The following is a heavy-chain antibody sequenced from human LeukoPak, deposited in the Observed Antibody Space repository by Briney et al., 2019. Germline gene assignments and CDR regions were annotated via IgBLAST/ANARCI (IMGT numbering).Heavy chain of an antibody. J-gene: IGHJ5*02. CDR1: GFTFSSYW. CDR2: INTDGSST. Sequence: GRSLRLSCAASGFTFSSYWMHWVRQAPGKGLVWVSRINTDGSSTTYADSVKGRFTISRDNAKNTLFLQVNSLRAEDTALYYCARGKIAGVNWFDPWGQGTLVTVSS. V-gene: IGHV3-74*01. CDR3: ARGKIAGVNWFDP. D-gene: IGHD6-13*01.